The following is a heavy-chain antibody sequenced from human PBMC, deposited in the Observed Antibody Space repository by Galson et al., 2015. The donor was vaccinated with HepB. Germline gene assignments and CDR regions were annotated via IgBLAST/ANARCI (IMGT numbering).Heavy chain of an antibody. V-gene: IGHV4-59*01. Sequence: LTCTVSGGSISSYYWSWIRQPPGQGLEWIGYIYYSGSTNYNPSLKSRVTISVDTSKNQFSLKLSSVTAADTAVYYCARGYDFWSGYYPFDPWGQGTLVTVSS. CDR2: IYYSGST. D-gene: IGHD3-3*01. J-gene: IGHJ5*02. CDR3: ARGYDFWSGYYPFDP. CDR1: GGSISSYY.